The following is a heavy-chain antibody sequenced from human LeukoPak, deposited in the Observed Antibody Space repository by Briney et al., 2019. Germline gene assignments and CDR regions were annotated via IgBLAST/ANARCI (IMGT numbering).Heavy chain of an antibody. CDR1: GGSISSYY. J-gene: IGHJ6*04. Sequence: SETLSLTCAVSGGSISSYYWSWIRQPPGKGLEWIGYIYYRGSTNYNPSLKSRVTISLDTSKNQFSLKLNSATAADTAVYYCARDAGDDYDYYYGVDIWGKGTTVTVSS. D-gene: IGHD3-10*01. CDR3: ARDAGDDYDYYYGVDI. V-gene: IGHV4-59*01. CDR2: IYYRGST.